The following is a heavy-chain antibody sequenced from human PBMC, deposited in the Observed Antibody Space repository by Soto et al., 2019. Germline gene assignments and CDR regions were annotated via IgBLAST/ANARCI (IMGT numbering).Heavy chain of an antibody. CDR1: GAYISSADSY. V-gene: IGHV4-31*11. Sequence: SETLSLTCGVSGAYISSADSYWCWIRKPPGKGLEWIGYISYSGDTYYNPSLRRRVTISADRSENKFSLTLSSVTAADTAVYFCATYFDSSAIGPWGQGTSVTVSS. D-gene: IGHD3-9*01. CDR2: ISYSGDT. J-gene: IGHJ5*02. CDR3: ATYFDSSAIGP.